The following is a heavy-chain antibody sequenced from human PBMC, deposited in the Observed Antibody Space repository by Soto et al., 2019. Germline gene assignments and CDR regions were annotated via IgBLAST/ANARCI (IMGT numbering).Heavy chain of an antibody. Sequence: QVQLVESGGGVVQPGRSLRLSCTASGFTFSSYAMHWVRQAPGKGLEWVEVISYDGSNKYYADSVKGRFTISRDNSKNTMYLQMNSLRVEDTAVYYCARPYSSGWYGALDYWGQGTLVTVSS. V-gene: IGHV3-30-3*01. CDR1: GFTFSSYA. J-gene: IGHJ4*02. CDR3: ARPYSSGWYGALDY. D-gene: IGHD6-19*01. CDR2: ISYDGSNK.